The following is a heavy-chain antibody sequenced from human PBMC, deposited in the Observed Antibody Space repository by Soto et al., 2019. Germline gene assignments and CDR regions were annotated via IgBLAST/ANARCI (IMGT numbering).Heavy chain of an antibody. CDR2: ISTDVGAT. V-gene: IGHV3-23*01. CDR3: AKDRTAAARNFDY. D-gene: IGHD6-13*01. Sequence: GGSLRLSCAASGFSFGSYAMSWVRQAPGKGLEWVSAISTDVGATYYADSVKGRFTISRDDSNSTLYLQMNSLRAEDTAVYYCAKDRTAAARNFDYWRQGTPVTVSS. CDR1: GFSFGSYA. J-gene: IGHJ4*02.